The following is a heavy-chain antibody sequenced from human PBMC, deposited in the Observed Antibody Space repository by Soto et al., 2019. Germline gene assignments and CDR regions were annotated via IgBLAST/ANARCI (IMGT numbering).Heavy chain of an antibody. CDR3: ARDLFSGVGARRYYYYYGMDV. CDR1: GYTFTGYY. D-gene: IGHD1-26*01. Sequence: GASVKVSCKASGYTFTGYYMHWVRQAPGQGLEWMGWINPNSGGTNHAQKFQGRVTMTRDTSISTAYMELSRLRSDDTAVYYCARDLFSGVGARRYYYYYGMDVWGQGTTVTVSS. CDR2: INPNSGGT. J-gene: IGHJ6*02. V-gene: IGHV1-2*02.